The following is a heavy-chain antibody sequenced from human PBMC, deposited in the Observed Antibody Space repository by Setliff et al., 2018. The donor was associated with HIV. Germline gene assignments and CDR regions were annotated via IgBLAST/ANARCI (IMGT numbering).Heavy chain of an antibody. CDR3: ARVTYRRAWFSGVHDAFDI. D-gene: IGHD6-19*01. CDR2: RSGFNGNT. V-gene: IGHV1-18*01. J-gene: IGHJ3*02. CDR1: GYSFARYG. Sequence: ASVKVSCKASGYSFARYGLSWVRQAPGQGLEWRGWRSGFNGNTKYAQSFKDRVAMTTETATRTAYIEMRSLRSDDTAVYFCARVTYRRAWFSGVHDAFDIWGQGTMVTVS.